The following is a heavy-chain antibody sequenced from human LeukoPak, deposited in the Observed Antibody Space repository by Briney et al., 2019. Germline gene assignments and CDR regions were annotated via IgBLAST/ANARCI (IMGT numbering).Heavy chain of an antibody. Sequence: PSETLSLTCAVYGGSFSGYYWSWIRQPPGKGLEWIGEVNHSGSTNYNPSLKSRVTISVDTSKNQFSLKLSSVTAADTAVYYCASPELTSGYCRGSFDYWGQGTLVTVSS. V-gene: IGHV4-34*01. CDR2: VNHSGST. CDR3: ASPELTSGYCRGSFDY. J-gene: IGHJ4*02. CDR1: GGSFSGYY. D-gene: IGHD3-22*01.